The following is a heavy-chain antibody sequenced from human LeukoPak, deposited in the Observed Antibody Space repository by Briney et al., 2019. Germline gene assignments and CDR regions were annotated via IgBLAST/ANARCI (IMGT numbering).Heavy chain of an antibody. D-gene: IGHD5-12*01. CDR2: VSGSGGST. V-gene: IGHV3-23*01. J-gene: IGHJ4*02. Sequence: GGSLRLSCAASGFTFSSYAMTWVRQAPGKGLEWVSGVSGSGGSTYYADSVKGRFTISRDNSKNTLYLQMSSLRAADTAVYYCAKRTSGLDYWGQGTLVAVSS. CDR3: AKRTSGLDY. CDR1: GFTFSSYA.